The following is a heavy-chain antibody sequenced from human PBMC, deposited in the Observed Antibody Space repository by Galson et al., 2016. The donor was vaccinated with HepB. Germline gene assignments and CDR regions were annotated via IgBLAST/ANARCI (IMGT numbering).Heavy chain of an antibody. J-gene: IGHJ6*02. Sequence: SVKVSCKASGHGFPSNTIHWLRQAPGQRFEWMGRINPSGGYTKFSQKFQGRVTISMDTSASTVFMEMSSLKSEDTAVYYCARRHCSSTRCYDRGRDHFYYGMDVWGQGTTVTVSS. D-gene: IGHD2-2*01. CDR2: INPSGGYT. CDR3: ARRHCSSTRCYDRGRDHFYYGMDV. CDR1: GHGFPSNT. V-gene: IGHV1-3*01.